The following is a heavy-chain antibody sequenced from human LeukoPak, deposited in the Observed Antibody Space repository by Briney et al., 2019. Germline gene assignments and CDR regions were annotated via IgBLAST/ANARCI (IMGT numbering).Heavy chain of an antibody. CDR2: IWYDGSNK. J-gene: IGHJ4*02. CDR3: GGEGIAVAAAFDY. CDR1: GFTFSSYG. Sequence: GGSLRLSCAASGFTFSSYGMHWVRQAPGKGLEWVAVIWYDGSNKYYADSVKGRFTISRDNSKNTLYLQMNSLRAEDTAVYYCGGEGIAVAAAFDYWGQGTLVTVSS. V-gene: IGHV3-33*01. D-gene: IGHD6-19*01.